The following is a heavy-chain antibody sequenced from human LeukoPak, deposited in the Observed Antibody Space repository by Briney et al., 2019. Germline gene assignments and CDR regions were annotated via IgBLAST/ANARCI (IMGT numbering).Heavy chain of an antibody. CDR1: GFTFSSYA. Sequence: PGGSLRLSCAASGFTFSSYAMSWVRQAPGKGLEWVSAISGSGGSTYYADSVKGRFTISRDNSKNTLYLQMNSLRAEDTAVYYCAIVTVGWIQLWSFDYWGQGTLVTVSS. CDR2: ISGSGGST. CDR3: AIVTVGWIQLWSFDY. D-gene: IGHD5-18*01. V-gene: IGHV3-23*01. J-gene: IGHJ4*02.